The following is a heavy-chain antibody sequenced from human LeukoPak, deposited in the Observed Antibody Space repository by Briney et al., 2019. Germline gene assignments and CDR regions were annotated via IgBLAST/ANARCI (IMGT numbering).Heavy chain of an antibody. CDR3: VAAAGVYYYYMDF. V-gene: IGHV4-4*09. D-gene: IGHD6-13*01. J-gene: IGHJ6*03. CDR1: GGSISSYY. Sequence: SETLSLTCTVSGGSISSYYWSWIRQPPGKGLEWIGYIYTSGSTNYNPSLKSRVTISVDTSKNQFSLKLSSVTAADTAVYYCVAAAGVYYYYMDFWGKGTTVTVSS. CDR2: IYTSGST.